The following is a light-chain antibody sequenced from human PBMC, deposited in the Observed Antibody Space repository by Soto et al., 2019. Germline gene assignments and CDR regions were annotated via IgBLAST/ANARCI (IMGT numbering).Light chain of an antibody. CDR3: ISYAGSSNV. V-gene: IGLV2-8*01. J-gene: IGLJ1*01. CDR2: EVN. CDR1: SSDVGGYNY. Sequence: QSALTQPPSASGSPGQSVAISCTGTSSDVGGYNYVSWYQQHPCKAPKLMMYEVNKLPSGVPDRFSGSKSGNTASLTVSGLQAEDESDYYCISYAGSSNVFGTGTKLTVL.